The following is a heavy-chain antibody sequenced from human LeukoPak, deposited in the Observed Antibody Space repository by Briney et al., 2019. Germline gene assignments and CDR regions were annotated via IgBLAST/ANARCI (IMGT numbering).Heavy chain of an antibody. D-gene: IGHD2-2*01. CDR3: ARGPYCSSTSCYSPYYSYYMDV. V-gene: IGHV5-51*01. CDR1: GYSFTNYW. Sequence: GESLKISCKGSGYSFTNYWIGWVRQLPGKGLEWMGIICPGDSNTRYSPSFQGQVTISADKAITTAYLQWSSLKASDTAMYYCARGPYCSSTSCYSPYYSYYMDVWGKGTTVTVS. CDR2: ICPGDSNT. J-gene: IGHJ6*03.